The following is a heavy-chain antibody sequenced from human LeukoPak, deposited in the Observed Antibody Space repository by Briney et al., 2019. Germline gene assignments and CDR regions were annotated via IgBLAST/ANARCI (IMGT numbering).Heavy chain of an antibody. V-gene: IGHV1-46*01. J-gene: IGHJ5*02. CDR2: INPSGGST. D-gene: IGHD1-26*01. CDR3: ARGTVGAPSYEP. Sequence: SVKVSCKASGYTFTGYYMQWVRQAPGQGLEWMGIINPSGGSTSYAQKFQGRVTMTRDMSTSTVYMDLSSLRSEDTAVYYCARGTVGAPSYEPWGQGTLVTVSS. CDR1: GYTFTGYY.